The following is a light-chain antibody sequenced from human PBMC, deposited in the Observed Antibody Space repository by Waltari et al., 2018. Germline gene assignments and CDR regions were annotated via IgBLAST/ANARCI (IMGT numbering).Light chain of an antibody. J-gene: IGKJ1*01. Sequence: DIQMTQSPSTLSASVGDRVTITCRASQPITTWVAWYQQKPGQAPHLLIYDASRLEFGVPTSFSGSGSGTEFTLTISSLRPDDFATYYCQQYSSFWTFGQGTKVEIK. CDR2: DAS. CDR1: QPITTW. V-gene: IGKV1-5*01. CDR3: QQYSSFWT.